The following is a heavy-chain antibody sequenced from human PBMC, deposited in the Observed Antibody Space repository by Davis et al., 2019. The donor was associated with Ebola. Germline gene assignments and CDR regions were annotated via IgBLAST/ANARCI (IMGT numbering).Heavy chain of an antibody. CDR3: ASPGTSRYAAYCGMDV. CDR1: GYTFTSYA. V-gene: IGHV1-3*01. Sequence: ASVKVSCKASGYTFTSYAMHWVCQAPGQRLEWMGWINAGNGNTKYSQKFQGKVTITRDTSASTAYMELSSLRSEDTAVYYCASPGTSRYAAYCGMDVWGQGTTVTVSS. J-gene: IGHJ6*02. CDR2: INAGNGNT. D-gene: IGHD2-2*01.